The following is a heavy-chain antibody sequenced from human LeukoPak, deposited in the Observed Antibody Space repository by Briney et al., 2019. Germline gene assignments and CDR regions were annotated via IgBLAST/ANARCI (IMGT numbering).Heavy chain of an antibody. CDR3: AKHRGYDLGLYYFDY. V-gene: IGHV3-9*01. D-gene: IGHD5-12*01. CDR1: GFTFDDYA. Sequence: GRSLRLSCAASGFTFDDYAMHWVRQAPGKGLEWVSGISWNSGSIGYADSVKGRLTISRDNAKNSLYLQMNSLRAEDTALYYCAKHRGYDLGLYYFDYWGQGILVTVSS. CDR2: ISWNSGSI. J-gene: IGHJ4*02.